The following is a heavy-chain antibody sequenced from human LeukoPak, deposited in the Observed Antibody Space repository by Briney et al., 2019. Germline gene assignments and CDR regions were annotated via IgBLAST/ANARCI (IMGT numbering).Heavy chain of an antibody. D-gene: IGHD6-13*01. V-gene: IGHV3-74*03. J-gene: IGHJ4*02. CDR3: ARGGSTWLDY. CDR1: GFTFSSSW. Sequence: PGGSLRLSCAASGFTFSSSWMHWVRRAPGKGLVWVSRIYSDGSSTTYAGSVKGRFTISRDNANNTLYLQMDSLGAEDTALYYRARGGSTWLDYWGQGALVTVSS. CDR2: IYSDGSST.